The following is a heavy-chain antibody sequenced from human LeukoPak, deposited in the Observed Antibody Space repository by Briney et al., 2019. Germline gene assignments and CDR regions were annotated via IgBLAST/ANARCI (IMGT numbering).Heavy chain of an antibody. CDR1: GFTFGGYA. CDR2: ISGGSEDS. J-gene: IGHJ6*02. CDR3: GRTIAQYSNSWLYYFYGLDV. V-gene: IGHV3-23*01. D-gene: IGHD6-13*01. Sequence: GGPLRLSCTASGFTFGGYAMTWVRQAPGKGLEWVSSISGGSEDSYYADSVKGRFTISRDNSRSTLYLQMNSLRADDTAVYYCGRTIAQYSNSWLYYFYGLDVWGQGTTVTVSS.